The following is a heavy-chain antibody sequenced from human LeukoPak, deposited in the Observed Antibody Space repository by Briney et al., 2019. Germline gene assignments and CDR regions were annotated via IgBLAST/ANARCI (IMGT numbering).Heavy chain of an antibody. J-gene: IGHJ4*02. CDR3: ARVPMIVVVTEYYFDY. CDR1: GGSISSYY. Sequence: SETLSLTRTVSGGSISSYYWSWIRQPPGKGLEWIGYIYYSGSTNYNPSLKSRVTISVDTSKNQFSLKLSSVTAADTAVYYCARVPMIVVVTEYYFDYWGQGTLVTVSS. CDR2: IYYSGST. D-gene: IGHD3-22*01. V-gene: IGHV4-59*01.